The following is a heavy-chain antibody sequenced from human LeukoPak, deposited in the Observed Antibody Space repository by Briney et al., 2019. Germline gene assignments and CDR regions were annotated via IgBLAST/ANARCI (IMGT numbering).Heavy chain of an antibody. J-gene: IGHJ6*02. CDR1: GFTFSXXX. CDR2: ISSSXSTX. V-gene: IGHV3-48*02. Sequence: GGSLRLSCAAXGFTFSXXXXXXXXXXXXXXXEWVSXISSSXSTXXXXXXXXGRXXXXXXXAXXSLYLQMNSLRDEDTAVYYCARGNYYGMDVWGQGTTVTVSS. CDR3: ARGNYYGMDV.